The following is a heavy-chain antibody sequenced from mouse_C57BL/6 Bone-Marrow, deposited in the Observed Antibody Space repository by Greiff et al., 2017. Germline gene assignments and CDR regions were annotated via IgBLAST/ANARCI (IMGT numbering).Heavy chain of an antibody. J-gene: IGHJ4*01. CDR1: GYTFTSYW. V-gene: IGHV1-7*01. CDR2: INPSSGYT. D-gene: IGHD1-3*01. CDR3: AIAQYYAMDY. Sequence: VQLQQSGAELVKPGASVKLSCKASGYTFTSYWMHWVKQRPGQGLEWIGNINPSSGYTKYNQKFKDKATLTADKSSSTAYMQLSSLTYEDSAVYYCAIAQYYAMDYWGRGTSVTVSS.